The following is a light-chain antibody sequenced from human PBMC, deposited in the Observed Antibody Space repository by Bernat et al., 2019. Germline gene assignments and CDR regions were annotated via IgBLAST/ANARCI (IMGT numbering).Light chain of an antibody. CDR2: NVT. Sequence: QSALTQPASVSGSPGQSITISCTGTSSDIGAYNYVSWYQQHPGKAPKLLICNVTNRPSGVSSRFSGSKSGNTASLTISGLQADDEADYYCKSYTTPSAHYVFGTGTKVTVL. J-gene: IGLJ1*01. CDR1: SSDIGAYNY. V-gene: IGLV2-14*03. CDR3: KSYTTPSAHYV.